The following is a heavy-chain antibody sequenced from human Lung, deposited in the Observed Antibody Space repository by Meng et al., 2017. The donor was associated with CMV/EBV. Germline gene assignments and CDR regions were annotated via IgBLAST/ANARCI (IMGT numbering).Heavy chain of an antibody. CDR1: GGSFSGYY. CDR2: INHSGST. CDR3: ARGKSSGLITPLRGGSRPFDP. J-gene: IGHJ5*02. D-gene: IGHD3-10*01. Sequence: SQXXSLTXAVYGGSFSGYYWSWIRQPPGKGLEWIGEINHSGSTNYNPSLKSRVTISVDTSKNQFSLKLSSVTAADTAVYYCARGKSSGLITPLRGGSRPFDPXGQGXLVTVSS. V-gene: IGHV4-34*01.